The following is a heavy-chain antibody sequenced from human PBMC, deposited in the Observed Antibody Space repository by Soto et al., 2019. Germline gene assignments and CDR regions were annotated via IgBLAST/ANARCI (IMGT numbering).Heavy chain of an antibody. Sequence: QVQLVESGGGVVQPGRSLRLSCAASGFTFSSYGMHWVRQAPGKGLEWVAVIWYDGSNKYYADSVKGRFTISRDNSKNTLYLQMNSLRAEDTAVYYCARDQEEQLWLSYYCDYWGQGTLVTVSS. CDR3: ARDQEEQLWLSYYCDY. D-gene: IGHD5-18*01. CDR2: IWYDGSNK. J-gene: IGHJ4*02. CDR1: GFTFSSYG. V-gene: IGHV3-33*01.